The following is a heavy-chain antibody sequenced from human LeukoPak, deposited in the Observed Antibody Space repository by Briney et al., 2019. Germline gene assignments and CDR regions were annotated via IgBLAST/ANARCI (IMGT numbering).Heavy chain of an antibody. D-gene: IGHD2-21*01. Sequence: GGSLRLSCAASGFTFSSYGMHWFRQAPGKGLEWVAFIRYDGSNKYYADSVKGRFTISRDNSKNTLYLQMNSLRAEDTAVYYCAKVNVNVVVIAYFDYWGQGTLVTVSS. CDR2: IRYDGSNK. V-gene: IGHV3-30*02. CDR3: AKVNVNVVVIAYFDY. J-gene: IGHJ4*02. CDR1: GFTFSSYG.